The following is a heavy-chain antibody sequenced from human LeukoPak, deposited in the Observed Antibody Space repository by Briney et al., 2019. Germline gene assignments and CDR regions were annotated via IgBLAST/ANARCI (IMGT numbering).Heavy chain of an antibody. V-gene: IGHV3-43*02. CDR2: ISGDGGST. CDR3: AKGIGYYGSGSNEYYYYGMDV. CDR1: GFTFNSYA. Sequence: GGSLRLSCAASGFTFNSYAMSWVRQAPGKGLEWVSLISGDGGSTYYADSVKGRFTISRDNSKNSLYLQMNSLRTEDTALYYCAKGIGYYGSGSNEYYYYGMDVWGQGTTVTVSS. D-gene: IGHD3-10*01. J-gene: IGHJ6*02.